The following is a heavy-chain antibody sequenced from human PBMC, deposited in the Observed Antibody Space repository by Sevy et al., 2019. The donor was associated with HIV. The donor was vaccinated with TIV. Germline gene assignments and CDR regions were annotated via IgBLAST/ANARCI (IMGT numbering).Heavy chain of an antibody. CDR1: GFTFSSYG. D-gene: IGHD1-26*01. Sequence: GGSLRLSCAASGFTFSSYGMHWVRQAPGKGLEWVAVIWYDGSNKYYAGSVKGRFTISRDNAKNSLYLQMNSLRAGDTAVYYCARKSTSYSHFDYWGQGTLVTVSS. V-gene: IGHV3-33*01. J-gene: IGHJ4*02. CDR2: IWYDGSNK. CDR3: ARKSTSYSHFDY.